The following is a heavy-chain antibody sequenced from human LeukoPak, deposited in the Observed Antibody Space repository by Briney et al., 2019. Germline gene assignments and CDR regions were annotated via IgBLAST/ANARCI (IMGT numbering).Heavy chain of an antibody. J-gene: IGHJ4*02. D-gene: IGHD3-10*01. CDR2: IYSGGST. CDR1: GFTVSSNC. Sequence: GGSLRLSCAASGFTVSSNCMSWVRQAPGKGLEWVSGIYSGGSTYYADSVKGRFTISRDNSKNTLYLQMNSLRAEDTAVYYCAKDLRVIRAFDYWGQGTLVTVSS. V-gene: IGHV3-66*01. CDR3: AKDLRVIRAFDY.